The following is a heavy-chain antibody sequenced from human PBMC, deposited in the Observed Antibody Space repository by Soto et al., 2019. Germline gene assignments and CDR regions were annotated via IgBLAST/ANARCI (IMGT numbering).Heavy chain of an antibody. CDR1: GFTFSSYA. J-gene: IGHJ4*02. Sequence: GGSLRLSCAASGFTFSSYAMHWVRQAPGKGLEWVAVISYDGSNKYYADSVKGRFTISRDNSKNTLYLQMNSLRAEDTAVYYCASPPGIAAADYFDYWGQGTLVTVSS. CDR2: ISYDGSNK. D-gene: IGHD6-13*01. V-gene: IGHV3-30-3*01. CDR3: ASPPGIAAADYFDY.